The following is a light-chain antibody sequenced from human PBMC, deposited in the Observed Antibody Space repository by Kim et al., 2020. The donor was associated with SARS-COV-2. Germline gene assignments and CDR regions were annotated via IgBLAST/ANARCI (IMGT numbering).Light chain of an antibody. CDR1: QSLLHSNGYKY. CDR3: MQALQNPLT. V-gene: IGKV2-28*01. Sequence: PASISCRSSQSLLHSNGYKYLDWYLQKPGQSPQLLIELGSNRASGVPDRFSGSGSGTDFTLRISRVEAEDVGVYYCMQALQNPLTFGPGTKVDIK. J-gene: IGKJ3*01. CDR2: LGS.